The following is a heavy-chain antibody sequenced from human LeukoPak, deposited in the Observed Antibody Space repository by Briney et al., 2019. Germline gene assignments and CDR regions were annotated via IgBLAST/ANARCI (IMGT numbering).Heavy chain of an antibody. CDR1: GITFDDYG. CDR3: ARFAAAGNDY. J-gene: IGHJ4*02. V-gene: IGHV3-20*04. D-gene: IGHD6-13*01. Sequence: GGSLRLSCAASGITFDDYGMSWVRHAPGKGLEWVSGTNWNGGSTGYADSVKGRFTISRDNAKNSLYLQMNSLRAEDTALYYCARFAAAGNDYWGQGTRVIVSS. CDR2: TNWNGGST.